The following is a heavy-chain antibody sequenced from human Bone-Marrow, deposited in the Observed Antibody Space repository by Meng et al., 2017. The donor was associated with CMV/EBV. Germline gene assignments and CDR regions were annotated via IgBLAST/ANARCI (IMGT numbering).Heavy chain of an antibody. V-gene: IGHV1-2*02. D-gene: IGHD6-6*01. CDR3: ARGQRSHYSSSSYMDV. CDR2: INPNSGGT. J-gene: IGHJ6*02. Sequence: ASVKVSCKASGYTFTGYYMHWVRQAPGQGLEWMGWINPNSGGTNYAQKFQGRVTMTRDTSISIAYMELSRLRSDDTAVYYCARGQRSHYSSSSYMDVWGQGTTVTVSS. CDR1: GYTFTGYY.